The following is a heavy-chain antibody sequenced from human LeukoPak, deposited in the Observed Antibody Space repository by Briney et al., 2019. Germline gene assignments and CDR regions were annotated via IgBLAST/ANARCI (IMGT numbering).Heavy chain of an antibody. CDR2: LSYSGST. Sequence: SETLSLTCTVSGGAISTGSHSWRWLRQTPGKALEWIGTLSYSGSTYYNPSVGSRVTMSVDTSKNRVSLSLCTVTAADTAVYYCARRGVGPSRLYYFDYWGQGTLVTVSS. V-gene: IGHV4-39*01. CDR1: GGAISTGSHS. CDR3: ARRGVGPSRLYYFDY. J-gene: IGHJ4*02. D-gene: IGHD3-10*01.